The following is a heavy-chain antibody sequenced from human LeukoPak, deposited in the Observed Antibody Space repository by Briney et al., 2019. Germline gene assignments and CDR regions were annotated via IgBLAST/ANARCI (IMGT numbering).Heavy chain of an antibody. CDR1: GFTFSNAW. Sequence: PGGSLRLSCAASGFTFSNAWMSWVRQAPGKGLEWVGRIKSKTDGGTTDYAAPVKGRFTISRDDSKNTVYLQMNSLKTEDTAVYYCTTEWGVAAAGPFDYWGQGTLVTVSS. CDR2: IKSKTDGGTT. D-gene: IGHD6-13*01. CDR3: TTEWGVAAAGPFDY. J-gene: IGHJ4*02. V-gene: IGHV3-15*01.